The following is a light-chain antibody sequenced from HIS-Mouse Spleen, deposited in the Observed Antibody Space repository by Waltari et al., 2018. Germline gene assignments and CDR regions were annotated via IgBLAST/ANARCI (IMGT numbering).Light chain of an antibody. CDR3: QAWDSSTHVV. Sequence: SYELTQPPSVSVSPGQTASSTCPGAKLGDKYACWYQQKPGQSPVLVIYQDSKRPSGIPERFSGSNSGNTATLTISGTQAMDEADYYCQAWDSSTHVVFGGGTKLTVL. CDR2: QDS. CDR1: KLGDKY. J-gene: IGLJ2*01. V-gene: IGLV3-1*01.